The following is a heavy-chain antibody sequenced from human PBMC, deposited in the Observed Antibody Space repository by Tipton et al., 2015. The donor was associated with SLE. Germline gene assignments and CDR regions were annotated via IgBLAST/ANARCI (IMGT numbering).Heavy chain of an antibody. Sequence: LRLSCTVSGGSISSHYWSWIRQPPGKGLEWIGYIYYRGSTNYNPSLKSRVTISVDTSTNHFSLKLSSVTAADTAVYYCASWGASRRGVAFDIWVQGTMVPVSS. CDR1: GGSISSHY. D-gene: IGHD1-26*01. J-gene: IGHJ3*02. CDR3: ASWGASRRGVAFDI. V-gene: IGHV4-59*11. CDR2: IYYRGST.